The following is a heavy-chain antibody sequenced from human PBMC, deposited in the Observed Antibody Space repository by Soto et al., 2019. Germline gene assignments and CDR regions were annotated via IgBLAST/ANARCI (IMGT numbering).Heavy chain of an antibody. CDR3: ARDPSGIVGATSVWFDP. V-gene: IGHV1-2*04. CDR2: INPNSGGT. J-gene: IGHJ5*02. CDR1: GYTFTGYY. D-gene: IGHD1-26*01. Sequence: ASVKVSCKASGYTFTGYYMHWVRQAPGQGLEWMGWINPNSGGTNYAQKFQGWVTMTRDTSISTAYMELSRLRSDDTAVYYCARDPSGIVGATSVWFDPWGQGTLVTVSS.